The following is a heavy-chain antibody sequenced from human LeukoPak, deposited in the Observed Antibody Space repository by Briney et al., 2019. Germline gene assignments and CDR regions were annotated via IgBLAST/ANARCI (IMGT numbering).Heavy chain of an antibody. Sequence: PGGSLRLSCAASGFTFSSYWMNWVRQAPGKGLEWVANIKEDGSEKNYVDSVKGRFTISRDNAKNSLYLQMNSLRAEDTALYYCARDSADNLDWGQGTLVTVSS. CDR2: IKEDGSEK. CDR1: GFTFSSYW. CDR3: ARDSADNLD. D-gene: IGHD3-9*01. J-gene: IGHJ4*02. V-gene: IGHV3-7*01.